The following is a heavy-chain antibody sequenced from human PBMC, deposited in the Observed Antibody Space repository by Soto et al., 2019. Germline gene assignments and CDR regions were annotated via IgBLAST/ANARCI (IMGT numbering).Heavy chain of an antibody. CDR3: ATSYDSGFDP. Sequence: QVQLVQSGTEVKKPGASVKVSCKASGYTFTSYGIGWVRQAPGQGLEWMGWISVNSGNTNCAQKFQGRVTMTTDTSTSTAYMELRSLRSDDTAVYYCATSYDSGFDPWGQGTLVTVSS. J-gene: IGHJ5*02. CDR1: GYTFTSYG. CDR2: ISVNSGNT. D-gene: IGHD5-12*01. V-gene: IGHV1-18*04.